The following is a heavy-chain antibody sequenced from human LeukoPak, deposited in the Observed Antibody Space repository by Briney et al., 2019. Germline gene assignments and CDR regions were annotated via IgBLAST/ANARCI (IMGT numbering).Heavy chain of an antibody. D-gene: IGHD1-1*01. Sequence: GRSLRLSCAASGFTFSSQPMHWVRQTPGKGLEWVALISFDGKNKFYGDSVIGRFTISRDNTKNTLFLQMNSLRAEDMGVYYCARPMTTTRNFEHWGQGTLVTVSS. CDR3: ARPMTTTRNFEH. V-gene: IGHV3-30*03. CDR1: GFTFSSQP. CDR2: ISFDGKNK. J-gene: IGHJ4*02.